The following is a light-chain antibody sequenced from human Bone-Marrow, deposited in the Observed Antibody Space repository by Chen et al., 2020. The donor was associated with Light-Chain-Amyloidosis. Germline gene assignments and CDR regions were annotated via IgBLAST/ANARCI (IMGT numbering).Light chain of an antibody. Sequence: SYELTQPPSVSVSPGQTARITCSGDDLPTKYAYWYQQKPGQAPVLVIHRDTERPSGISERFSDSSSGTTATLTISGVQAEDEADYHCQSAVFSGTYEVIFGGGTKLTAL. CDR1: DLPTKY. V-gene: IGLV3-25*03. J-gene: IGLJ2*01. CDR2: RDT. CDR3: QSAVFSGTYEVI.